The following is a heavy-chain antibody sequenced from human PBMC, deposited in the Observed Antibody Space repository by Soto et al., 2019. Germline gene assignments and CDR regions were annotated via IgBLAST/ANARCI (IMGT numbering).Heavy chain of an antibody. CDR2: IYATGTT. CDR1: GASTSGFY. CDR3: VRDGTKTLRDWFDP. V-gene: IGHV4-4*07. Sequence: SETLSLTCTVSGASTSGFYWSWIRKSAGKGLELIGRIYATGTTDYNPSLKSRVMMSVDTSKKQFSLKLRSVTAADTAVYYCVRDGTKTLRDWFDPWGQGISVTVSS. J-gene: IGHJ5*02. D-gene: IGHD1-1*01.